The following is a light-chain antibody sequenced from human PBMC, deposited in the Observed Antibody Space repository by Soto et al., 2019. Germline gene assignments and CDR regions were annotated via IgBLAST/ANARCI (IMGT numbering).Light chain of an antibody. CDR1: QSISVW. CDR3: QQYNTDSPTT. CDR2: KAS. Sequence: DIQMTQSPSTLSASVGDRVTITCRASQSISVWLAWYQQKAGKAPNLLIYKASRLESGVPSRFSGSGSETEFTLTISGLQPGDSATYYCQQYNTDSPTTFGQGTKVDNK. J-gene: IGKJ1*01. V-gene: IGKV1-5*03.